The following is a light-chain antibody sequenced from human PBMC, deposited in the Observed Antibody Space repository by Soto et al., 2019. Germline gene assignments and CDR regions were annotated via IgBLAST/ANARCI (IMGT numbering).Light chain of an antibody. J-gene: IGKJ1*01. CDR2: DAS. CDR3: QQYTNTNNPWM. V-gene: IGKV1-5*01. CDR1: QTISTW. Sequence: DIPVTQSPPTVSASVGDRVTITCRASQTISTWMAWYQQKPGKAPKLLVYDASTLQSGVASRFSGSGSGTEFTLIISGLQPDDSATYYCQQYTNTNNPWMFGQGTKVDI.